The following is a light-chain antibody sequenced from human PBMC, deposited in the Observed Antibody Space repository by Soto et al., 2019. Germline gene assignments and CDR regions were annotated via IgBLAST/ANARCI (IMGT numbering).Light chain of an antibody. J-gene: IGKJ1*01. CDR2: AAS. Sequence: DIQMTQSPSSLSASVGETITITCRASQSISSSLNWFQHSPGQPPKLLLFAASNLHAGVPPRFSGSGSGTSFSLTIRSLQPEDFATYYCQQSFNLPQTFGPGTKVDIK. CDR1: QSISSS. CDR3: QQSFNLPQT. V-gene: IGKV1-39*01.